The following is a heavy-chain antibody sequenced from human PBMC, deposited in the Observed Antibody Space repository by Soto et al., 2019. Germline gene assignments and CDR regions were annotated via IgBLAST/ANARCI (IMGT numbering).Heavy chain of an antibody. CDR3: ARPTNGVYYWYFDL. J-gene: IGHJ2*01. D-gene: IGHD2-8*01. CDR1: GYSFTSYW. V-gene: IGHV5-10-1*01. Sequence: GESLKISCKGSGYSFTSYWISWVRQMTGKGLEWMGRIDPSDSYTNYSPSFQGHVTISADKSISTAYLQWSSLKASDTAMYYCARPTNGVYYWYFDLWGRGTLVTVSS. CDR2: IDPSDSYT.